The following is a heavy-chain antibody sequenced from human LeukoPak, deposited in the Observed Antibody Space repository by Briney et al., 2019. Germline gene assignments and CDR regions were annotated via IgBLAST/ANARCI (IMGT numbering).Heavy chain of an antibody. D-gene: IGHD6-19*01. V-gene: IGHV4-59*01. Sequence: SETLSLTCSVSGGSISDYYWSWIRQPPGRGLEWIGFIYYSGGTNYNPSLKSRVTISIDTSRNQFSLKMSSVTAADTAVYYCARGGSTGWYSFDYWGQGTLVTVSS. CDR2: IYYSGGT. CDR1: GGSISDYY. J-gene: IGHJ4*02. CDR3: ARGGSTGWYSFDY.